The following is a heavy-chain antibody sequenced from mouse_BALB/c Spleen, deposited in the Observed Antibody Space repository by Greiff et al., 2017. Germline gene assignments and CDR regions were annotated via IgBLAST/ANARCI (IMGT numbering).Heavy chain of an antibody. Sequence: EVQLQQSGPGLVNPSQSLSLTCTVTGYSITSDYAWNWIRQFPGNKLEWMGYISYSGSTSYNPSLKSRISITRDTSKNQFFLQLNSVTTEDTATYYCAREVPFAYWGQGTLVTVSA. D-gene: IGHD2-14*01. CDR2: ISYSGST. V-gene: IGHV3-2*02. J-gene: IGHJ3*01. CDR3: AREVPFAY. CDR1: GYSITSDYA.